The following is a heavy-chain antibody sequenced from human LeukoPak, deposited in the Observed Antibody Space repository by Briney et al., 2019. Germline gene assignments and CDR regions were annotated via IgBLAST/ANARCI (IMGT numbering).Heavy chain of an antibody. CDR1: GGSISSYY. CDR2: IYYSGST. CDR3: ASLRERSYYARGFDY. Sequence: SETLSLTCTVSGGSISSYYWSWIRQPPGKGLGWIGYIYYSGSTNYNPSLKSRVTISVDTSKNQFSLKLSSVTAADTAVYYCASLRERSYYARGFDYWGQGTLVTVSS. D-gene: IGHD1-26*01. J-gene: IGHJ4*02. V-gene: IGHV4-59*01.